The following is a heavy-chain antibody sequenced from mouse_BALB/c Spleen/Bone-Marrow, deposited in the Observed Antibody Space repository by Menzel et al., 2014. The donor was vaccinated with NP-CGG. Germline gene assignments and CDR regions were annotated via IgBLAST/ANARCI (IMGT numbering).Heavy chain of an antibody. Sequence: QVQLQQSGPELVRPGVSVKISCKGSGYTFTDYAMHWVKQSHAKSLEWIGVISTYFGNTNYNQKFKGKATMTVDKSSSTAYMELARLTSEDSAIYYCARSGGGTYYYAMDYWGQGTSVTVSS. J-gene: IGHJ4*01. CDR2: ISTYFGNT. V-gene: IGHV1-67*01. D-gene: IGHD4-1*01. CDR1: GYTFTDYA. CDR3: ARSGGGTYYYAMDY.